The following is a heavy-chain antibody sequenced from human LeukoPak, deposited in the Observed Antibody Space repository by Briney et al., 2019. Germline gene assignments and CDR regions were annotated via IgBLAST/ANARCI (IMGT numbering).Heavy chain of an antibody. J-gene: IGHJ5*02. Sequence: GESLKISCQGSGYRFSSYWIGWVRQMPGKGLKWMGTMYPGDSDTRYSPSFQGQVTMSVDKSITTAYLEWSGLKASDTAMYYCARDYGSGSGNWFDAWGPGTLVTVSS. V-gene: IGHV5-51*01. CDR1: GYRFSSYW. CDR2: MYPGDSDT. CDR3: ARDYGSGSGNWFDA. D-gene: IGHD3-10*01.